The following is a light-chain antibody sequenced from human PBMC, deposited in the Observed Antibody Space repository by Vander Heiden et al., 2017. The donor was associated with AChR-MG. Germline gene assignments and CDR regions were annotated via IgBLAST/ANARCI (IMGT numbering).Light chain of an antibody. Sequence: EIVLTQSPVTLSLSPGARATLTCRASQILSTDLAWYQQKPGQPPRLLVYGASTRASGVSDRFTGSGSGTDFILTISSLEPEDFAVYYCQQRRSWPRTFGQGS. J-gene: IGKJ1*01. V-gene: IGKV3-11*01. CDR3: QQRRSWPRT. CDR2: GAS. CDR1: QILSTD.